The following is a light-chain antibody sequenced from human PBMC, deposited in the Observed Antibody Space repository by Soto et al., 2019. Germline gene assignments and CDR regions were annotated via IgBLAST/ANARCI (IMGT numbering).Light chain of an antibody. V-gene: IGLV3-21*01. CDR2: DDD. J-gene: IGLJ1*01. CDR3: KVWDNSSDIYV. Sequence: SYELTQPPSLSVSPGGTASITCAESDRGTKLVEWSQQNPGQAPVVVMSDDDDRTSGIPERSYGFNSVNTATLTISGVEAGDEADDYYKVWDNSSDIYVFGTGTKLTVL. CDR1: DRGTKL.